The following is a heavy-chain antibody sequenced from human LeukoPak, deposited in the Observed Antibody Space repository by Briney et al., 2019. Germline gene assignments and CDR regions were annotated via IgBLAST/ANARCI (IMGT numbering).Heavy chain of an antibody. D-gene: IGHD2-8*02. J-gene: IGHJ6*02. V-gene: IGHV3-74*01. CDR1: GFTLSNYW. CDR3: TRVQAGRSGLMDV. CDR2: VDPDGTTT. Sequence: GGSLRLSCAASGFTLSNYWMHWVRQAPGEGLVWVSRVDPDGTTTTYAGSVTGRFTTSRDHAKHTLYLQMNSLRAADTALNYCTRVQAGRSGLMDVWGRGTTVTVSS.